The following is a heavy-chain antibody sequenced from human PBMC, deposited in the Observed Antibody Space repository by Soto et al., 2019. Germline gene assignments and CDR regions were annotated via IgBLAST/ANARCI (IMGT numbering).Heavy chain of an antibody. D-gene: IGHD5-18*01. CDR2: IYYSGST. CDR3: ARSGYSYGPNPLLY. V-gene: IGHV4-31*03. Sequence: QVQLQESGPGLVKPSQTLSLTCTVSGGSISSGGYYWSWIRQHPGKGLEWIGYIYYSGSTYYNPSIKSRVTISVDTSKNHFSLKLSSVTGADTDVYYCARSGYSYGPNPLLYWGQGTLVTVSS. CDR1: GGSISSGGYY. J-gene: IGHJ4*02.